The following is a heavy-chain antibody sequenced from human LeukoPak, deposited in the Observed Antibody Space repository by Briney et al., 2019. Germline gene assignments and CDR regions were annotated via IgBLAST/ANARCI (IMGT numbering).Heavy chain of an antibody. Sequence: TAGGSLRLSCAASGFTFSDYYMSWIRQAPGKGLEWVSYISSSGSTIYYADSVKGRFTISRDNSKNTLYLQMNSLRAEDTAVYYCAKIGYDYVWGSYPSGFDYWGQGTLVTVSS. J-gene: IGHJ4*02. V-gene: IGHV3-11*04. D-gene: IGHD3-16*01. CDR1: GFTFSDYY. CDR3: AKIGYDYVWGSYPSGFDY. CDR2: ISSSGSTI.